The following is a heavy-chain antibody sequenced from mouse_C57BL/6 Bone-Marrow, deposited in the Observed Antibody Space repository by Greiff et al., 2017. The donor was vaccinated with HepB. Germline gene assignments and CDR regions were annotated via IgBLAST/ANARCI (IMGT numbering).Heavy chain of an antibody. CDR3: ARDRGYGNYGFAY. CDR2: ISDGGSYT. CDR1: GFTFSSYA. Sequence: EVMLVESGGGLVKPGGSLKLSCAASGFTFSSYAMSWVRQTPEKRLEWVATISDGGSYTYYPDNVKGRFTISRDNAKNNLYLQISHLKSEDTAMYYCARDRGYGNYGFAYWGQGTLVTVSA. D-gene: IGHD2-1*01. J-gene: IGHJ3*01. V-gene: IGHV5-4*01.